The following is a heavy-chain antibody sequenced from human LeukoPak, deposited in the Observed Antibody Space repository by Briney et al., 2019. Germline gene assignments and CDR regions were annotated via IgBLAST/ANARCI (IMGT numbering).Heavy chain of an antibody. CDR1: GFTFDDYG. D-gene: IGHD3-10*01. Sequence: GGSLRLSCAASGFTFDDYGMSWVRQAPGKGLEWVSGINWNGGSTGYADSVKGRFTISRDNAKNSLCLQMNSLRAEDTALYHCARDLTGGSGSYYWYFDLWGRGTLVTVSS. CDR3: ARDLTGGSGSYYWYFDL. CDR2: INWNGGST. J-gene: IGHJ2*01. V-gene: IGHV3-20*01.